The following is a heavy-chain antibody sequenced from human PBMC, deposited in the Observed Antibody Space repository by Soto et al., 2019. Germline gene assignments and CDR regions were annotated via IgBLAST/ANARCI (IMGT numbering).Heavy chain of an antibody. CDR2: ISSSSSTI. CDR1: GFTFSSYS. D-gene: IGHD3-22*01. V-gene: IGHV3-48*02. J-gene: IGHJ6*02. Sequence: GGSLRLSCAASGFTFSSYSMNGVRQAPGKGLEWVSYISSSSSTIYYADSVKGRFTISRDNAKNSLYLQMNSLRDEDTAVYYCARERXNYYDSSGDYYYYGMDVWGQGTTVTVSS. CDR3: ARERXNYYDSSGDYYYYGMDV.